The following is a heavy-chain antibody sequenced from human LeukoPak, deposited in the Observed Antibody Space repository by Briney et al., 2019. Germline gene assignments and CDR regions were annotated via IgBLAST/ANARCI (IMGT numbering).Heavy chain of an antibody. CDR1: GFTFGDYV. D-gene: IGHD6-19*01. J-gene: IGHJ4*02. Sequence: GGSLRLSCTGSGFTFGDYVMSWVRQAPGKGLGWVAFIKSYTFGGTTEYAASVKGRFTLSRDASKSIAYLQMNSLKTEDTAVYYCTTYSSRWFRHFDYWGQGTLVTVSS. CDR3: TTYSSRWFRHFDY. CDR2: IKSYTFGGTT. V-gene: IGHV3-49*04.